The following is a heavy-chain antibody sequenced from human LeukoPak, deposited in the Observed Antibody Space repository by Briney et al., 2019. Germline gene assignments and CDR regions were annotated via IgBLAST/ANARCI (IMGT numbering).Heavy chain of an antibody. CDR2: NSGSI. CDR3: APHHGAGTLFDY. V-gene: IGHV4-39*01. Sequence: PPETLSLTCTVSGGSISSSTHYWGWIRQSPGKGLEWIGSNSGSISYNPSLRSRVTITVDTSKNQFSLNFNSVTAADTALYFCAPHHGAGTLFDYWGQGTLVTVSS. CDR1: GGSISSSTHY. J-gene: IGHJ4*02. D-gene: IGHD1-1*01.